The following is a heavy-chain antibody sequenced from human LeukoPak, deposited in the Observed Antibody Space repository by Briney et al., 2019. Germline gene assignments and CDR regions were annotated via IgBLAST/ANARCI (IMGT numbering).Heavy chain of an antibody. CDR1: GFTLHAYT. CDR2: LTWNGQIT. D-gene: IGHD3-22*01. CDR3: ARGGSSGPFDY. J-gene: IGHJ4*02. Sequence: GGSLRLSCVVSGFTLHAYTMHWVRQIPGKGLEWVALLTWNGQITSYGDSVKGRFTISRDNSKNTLYLQMNSLRAEDTAVYYCARGGSSGPFDYWGQGTLVTVSS. V-gene: IGHV3-43*01.